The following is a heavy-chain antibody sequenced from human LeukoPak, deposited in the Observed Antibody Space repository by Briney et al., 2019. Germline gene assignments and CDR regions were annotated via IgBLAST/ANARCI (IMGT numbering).Heavy chain of an antibody. CDR2: INPNSGGT. V-gene: IGHV1-2*02. D-gene: IGHD6-19*01. Sequence: ASVKVSCKASGYTFTGYYMHWVRQAPGQGLEWMGWINPNSGGTNYAQKFQGRVTTTRDTSISTAYVELSRLRSDDTAVYYCANSIAVASYYFDYWGQGTLVTVSS. CDR1: GYTFTGYY. J-gene: IGHJ4*02. CDR3: ANSIAVASYYFDY.